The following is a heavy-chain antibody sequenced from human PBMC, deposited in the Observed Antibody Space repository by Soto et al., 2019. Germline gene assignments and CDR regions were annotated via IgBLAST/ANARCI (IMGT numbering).Heavy chain of an antibody. D-gene: IGHD3-9*01. CDR1: GFTFSSYA. J-gene: IGHJ4*02. V-gene: IGHV3-23*01. CDR2: ISGSGGST. Sequence: GGSLRLSCAASGFTFSSYAMSWVRQAPGKGLEWVSAISGSGGSTYYADSVKGRFTISRDNSKNTLYLQMNSLRAEDTAVYYCAKGGLRYFDWFLDYWGQGTLVTVSS. CDR3: AKGGLRYFDWFLDY.